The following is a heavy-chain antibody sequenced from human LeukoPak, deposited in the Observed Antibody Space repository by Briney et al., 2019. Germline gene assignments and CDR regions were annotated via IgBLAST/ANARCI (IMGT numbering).Heavy chain of an antibody. CDR3: ARDGPSSSWYGVYYYYYYMDV. D-gene: IGHD6-13*01. V-gene: IGHV3-48*03. J-gene: IGHJ6*03. CDR2: ISSSGSTI. Sequence: GGSLRLSCAASGFTFSSYEMNWVRQAPGKGLEWVSYISSSGSTIYYADSVKGRFTISRDNAKNSLYLQMNSLRAEDTAVYYCARDGPSSSWYGVYYYYYYMDVWGKGTTVTVSS. CDR1: GFTFSSYE.